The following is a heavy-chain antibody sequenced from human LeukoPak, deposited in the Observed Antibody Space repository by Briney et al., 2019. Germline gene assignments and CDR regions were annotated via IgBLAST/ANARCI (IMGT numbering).Heavy chain of an antibody. V-gene: IGHV3-23*01. Sequence: GGSLRPSCAASGFTFSSYAMSWVRQAPGKGLEWVSAISGSGGSTYYADSVKGRFTISRDNSKNTLYLQMNSLRAEDTAVYYCAKLRSYWGNFDYWGQGTLVTVSS. CDR2: ISGSGGST. CDR1: GFTFSSYA. CDR3: AKLRSYWGNFDY. J-gene: IGHJ4*02. D-gene: IGHD3-10*01.